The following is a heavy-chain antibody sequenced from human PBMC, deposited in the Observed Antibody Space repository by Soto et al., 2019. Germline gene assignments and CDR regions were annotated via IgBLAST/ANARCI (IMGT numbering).Heavy chain of an antibody. Sequence: GASVEVSCKASGFIFTSYGFSWVRQAPGQGLEWMGWISVYNGNTNYAQKLQGRVTMTTDTSTSTAYLELRSLRFDDTAVYYCARDRSPYSSGWYDFDFWGQGTLVTVAS. J-gene: IGHJ4*02. CDR2: ISVYNGNT. CDR3: ARDRSPYSSGWYDFDF. V-gene: IGHV1-18*01. D-gene: IGHD6-19*01. CDR1: GFIFTSYG.